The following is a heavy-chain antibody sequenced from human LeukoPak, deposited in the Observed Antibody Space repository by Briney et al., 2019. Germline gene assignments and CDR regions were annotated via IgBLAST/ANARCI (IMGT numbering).Heavy chain of an antibody. CDR3: ARLHSAVYYGDAFDI. D-gene: IGHD3-10*01. V-gene: IGHV3-7*03. CDR1: GFTFSSYR. Sequence: GGSLRLSCAVSGFTFSSYRMTWVRQAPGKGLEWVAKIKEDGSEKYYVDSVKGRFSVSRDNVKNSLFLQMNSLRVEDTAAYYCARLHSAVYYGDAFDIWGQGTMVTVSS. CDR2: IKEDGSEK. J-gene: IGHJ3*02.